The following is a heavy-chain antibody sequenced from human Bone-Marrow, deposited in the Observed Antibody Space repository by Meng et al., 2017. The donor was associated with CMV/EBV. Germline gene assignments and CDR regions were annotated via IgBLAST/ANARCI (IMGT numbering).Heavy chain of an antibody. D-gene: IGHD1-26*01. CDR2: ISYDGSNK. CDR3: ARDFWLPYSGSYIGYYYGMDV. V-gene: IGHV3-30-3*01. CDR1: GFTFSSYA. J-gene: IGHJ6*02. Sequence: GGSLRLSCAASGFTFSSYAMHWVRQAPGKGLEWVAVISYDGSNKYYADSVKGRFTISRDNSKNTLYLQMNSLRAEDTAVYYCARDFWLPYSGSYIGYYYGMDVWGQGTTVTVPS.